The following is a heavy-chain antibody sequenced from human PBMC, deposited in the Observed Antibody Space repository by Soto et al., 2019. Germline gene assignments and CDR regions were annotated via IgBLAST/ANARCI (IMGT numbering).Heavy chain of an antibody. V-gene: IGHV1-2*02. Sequence: QVQLVQSGAEVKKPGASVKVSCKASGYTFTGYYMHWVRQAPGQGLEWMRWINPNSGGTNYAQKFQGRVTMTRDAFISTAYMELSRLRSDDTAVYYCARGTQRSTVLRFLVWFLSVDYWGQGTLVTVSS. CDR1: GYTFTGYY. J-gene: IGHJ4*02. D-gene: IGHD3-3*01. CDR3: ARGTQRSTVLRFLVWFLSVDY. CDR2: INPNSGGT.